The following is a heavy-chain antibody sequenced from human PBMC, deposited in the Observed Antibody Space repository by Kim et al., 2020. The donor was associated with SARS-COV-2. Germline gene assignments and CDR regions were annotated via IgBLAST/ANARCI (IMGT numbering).Heavy chain of an antibody. D-gene: IGHD6-13*01. Sequence: GESLKISCKGSGYSFTSYWISWVRQMPGKGLEWMGRMDPSYSYTNYSPSFQGHVTISADKSISTAYLQRSSLNASDTAMYYWAADPNMDVWGQGTTVNVS. CDR1: GYSFTSYW. J-gene: IGHJ6*02. V-gene: IGHV5-10-1*01. CDR3: AADPNMDV. CDR2: MDPSYSYT.